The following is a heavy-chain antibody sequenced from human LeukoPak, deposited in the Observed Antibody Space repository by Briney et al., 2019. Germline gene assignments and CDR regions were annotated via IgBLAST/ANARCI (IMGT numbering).Heavy chain of an antibody. J-gene: IGHJ6*02. CDR1: GYTFTSYA. D-gene: IGHD3-22*01. Sequence: ASVKVSCKASGYTFTSYAMNWARQAPGQGLEWMGWININTGNPTYAQGFTGRFVFSLDTSVSTAYLQISSLKAEDTAVYYCARTYYYDSSGYLNYYYGMDVWGQGTTVTVSS. CDR3: ARTYYYDSSGYLNYYYGMDV. CDR2: ININTGNP. V-gene: IGHV7-4-1*02.